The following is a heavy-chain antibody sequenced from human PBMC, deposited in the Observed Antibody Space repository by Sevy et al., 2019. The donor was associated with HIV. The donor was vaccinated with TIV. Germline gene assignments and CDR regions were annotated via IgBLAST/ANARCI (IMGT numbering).Heavy chain of an antibody. CDR2: ISYHGRNK. CDR1: GFTFSTHG. J-gene: IGHJ6*02. V-gene: IGHV3-30*18. Sequence: GGSLRLSCAASGFTFSTHGMHWVRQAPGKGLEWVAVISYHGRNKFYGDSVEGRFTISRDNSKNTLYLQMNSLRTEDTVVYYCAKDFTGYNGMDVWGQGTMVTVSS. CDR3: AKDFTGYNGMDV. D-gene: IGHD3-9*01.